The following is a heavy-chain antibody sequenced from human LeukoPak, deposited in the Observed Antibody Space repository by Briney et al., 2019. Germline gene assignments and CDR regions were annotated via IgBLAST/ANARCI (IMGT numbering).Heavy chain of an antibody. CDR2: ISAYNGNT. Sequence: GASVKVSCKASGYTFTSYGISWVRQAPGQGPEWMGWISAYNGNTNYAQKLQGRVTMTTDTSTSTAYMELRSLRSDDTAVYYCARAGYGDYALEGSWFDPWGQGTLVTVSS. CDR1: GYTFTSYG. J-gene: IGHJ5*02. CDR3: ARAGYGDYALEGSWFDP. V-gene: IGHV1-18*01. D-gene: IGHD4-17*01.